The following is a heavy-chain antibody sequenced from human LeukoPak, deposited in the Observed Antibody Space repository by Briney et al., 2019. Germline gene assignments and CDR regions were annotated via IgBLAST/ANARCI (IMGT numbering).Heavy chain of an antibody. D-gene: IGHD3-9*01. J-gene: IGHJ4*02. Sequence: SETLSLTCAVYGGSFSGYSWSWIRQPPGKGLEWIGEINHSGSTNYNPSLKSRVTISVDTSKNQFSLKLSAVTAADTAVYYCARVYYDILTGYYPGYFDYWGQGTLVTVSS. CDR3: ARVYYDILTGYYPGYFDY. V-gene: IGHV4-34*01. CDR2: INHSGST. CDR1: GGSFSGYS.